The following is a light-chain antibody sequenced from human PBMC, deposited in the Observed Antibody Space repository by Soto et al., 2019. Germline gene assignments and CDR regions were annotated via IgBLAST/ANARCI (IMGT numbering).Light chain of an antibody. Sequence: SYELTQPPSVSVSPGQTASITCSGDKLGDKYVCWYQQKPGQSPVLVIYQDNKRPSGIPERFSGSNSGNTATLTISGTQAMDEADYYCQAWDSSVVFGGGTKVTVL. J-gene: IGLJ2*01. CDR1: KLGDKY. V-gene: IGLV3-1*01. CDR2: QDN. CDR3: QAWDSSVV.